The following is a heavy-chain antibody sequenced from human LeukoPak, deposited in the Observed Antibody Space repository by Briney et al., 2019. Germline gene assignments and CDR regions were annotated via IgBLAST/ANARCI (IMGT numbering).Heavy chain of an antibody. V-gene: IGHV1-69*06. CDR3: ARGDYYGSGTYPHYYYMDV. Sequence: SVKVSCKASGGTFNSYAISWVRQAPGQGLEWMGGIIPIFGTANYAQKFQGRVTITADKSTSTAYMELSSLRSEDTAVYYYARGDYYGSGTYPHYYYMDVWGKGTTVTVSS. CDR1: GGTFNSYA. J-gene: IGHJ6*03. CDR2: IIPIFGTA. D-gene: IGHD3-10*01.